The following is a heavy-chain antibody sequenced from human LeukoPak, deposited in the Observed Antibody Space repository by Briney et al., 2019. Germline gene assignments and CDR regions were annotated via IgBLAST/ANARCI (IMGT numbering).Heavy chain of an antibody. CDR2: ISSSGSTI. CDR3: ARDHGVTSDY. Sequence: GGSLRLSCAASGFTFSSYSMNWVRQAPGKGLEWVSYISSSGSTIYYADSVKGRFTISRDNAKNSLYLQMNSLRAEDTAAYYCARDHGVTSDYWGQGTLVTVSS. J-gene: IGHJ4*02. CDR1: GFTFSSYS. D-gene: IGHD3-3*01. V-gene: IGHV3-48*04.